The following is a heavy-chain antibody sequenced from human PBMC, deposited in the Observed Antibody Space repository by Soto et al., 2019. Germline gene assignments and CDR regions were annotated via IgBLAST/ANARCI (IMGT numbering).Heavy chain of an antibody. CDR1: GYTFTTYD. CDR2: ISTYNGNT. V-gene: IGHV1-18*01. J-gene: IGHJ4*02. CDR3: ARVEYDSSGYYPFDY. D-gene: IGHD3-22*01. Sequence: GASVKVSCKASGYTFTTYDISWVRQAPGQGLEWMGRISTYNGNTNFPQSLQGRLTMTTDTSTTTAYMELRSLRSDDTAVYYCARVEYDSSGYYPFDYWGQGTLVTVSS.